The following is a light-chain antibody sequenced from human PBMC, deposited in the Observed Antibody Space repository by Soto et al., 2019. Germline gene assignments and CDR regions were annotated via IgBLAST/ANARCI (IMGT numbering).Light chain of an antibody. Sequence: QSVLNQPASVSGSPGQSITISCTGTSSDVGGYNYVSWYQHYPGKAPKLMIYDVSNRPSGVSNRFSGSKSGNTASLIISGLQAEDEADYYCSSYTSSSTLSTYVFGTGTKVTVL. V-gene: IGLV2-14*03. J-gene: IGLJ1*01. CDR3: SSYTSSSTLSTYV. CDR2: DVS. CDR1: SSDVGGYNY.